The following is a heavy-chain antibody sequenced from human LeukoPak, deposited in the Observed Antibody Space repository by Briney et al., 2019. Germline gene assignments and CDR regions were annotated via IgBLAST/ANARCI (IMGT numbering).Heavy chain of an antibody. J-gene: IGHJ3*02. D-gene: IGHD6-13*01. CDR1: GFTFTIYD. CDR2: ISGSGIST. V-gene: IGHV3-23*01. CDR3: ARLRTWYDAFDI. Sequence: GGSLRLSCAASGFTFTIYDMSWVRQAPGKGLDWVSAISGSGISTFYADSVKGRFTISRDNSKDTLYLQMNSLRAEDTAIYYCARLRTWYDAFDIWGQGTMVTVPS.